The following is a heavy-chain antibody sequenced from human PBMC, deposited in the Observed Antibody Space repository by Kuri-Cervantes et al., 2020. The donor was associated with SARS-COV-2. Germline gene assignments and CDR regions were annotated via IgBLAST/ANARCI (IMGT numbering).Heavy chain of an antibody. J-gene: IGHJ6*03. CDR1: GFTFSSYA. Sequence: GESLKISCAASGFTFSSYAMHWVRQAPGKGLEWVAVISYDGSNKYYADFVKGRFTISRDNSKNTLYLQMNSLRAEDTAVYYCARGNIGTSMIVVVMTDYYHYMDVWGKGTTVTVSS. V-gene: IGHV3-30-3*01. D-gene: IGHD3-22*01. CDR2: ISYDGSNK. CDR3: ARGNIGTSMIVVVMTDYYHYMDV.